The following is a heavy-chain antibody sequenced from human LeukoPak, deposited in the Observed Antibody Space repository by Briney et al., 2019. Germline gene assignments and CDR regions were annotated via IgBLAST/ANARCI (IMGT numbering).Heavy chain of an antibody. CDR1: GSTFSSYW. CDR3: AKVAKYYYGSETYYFFEH. Sequence: GGSLRLSCVASGSTFSSYWMHWVRQAPGKGLVWVSRIISDGSSATYADSVKGRFTISRDNAKNMMYLQMNSLRAEDTAVYYCAKVAKYYYGSETYYFFEHWGQGTPVTASS. D-gene: IGHD3-10*01. CDR2: IISDGSSA. J-gene: IGHJ4*02. V-gene: IGHV3-74*01.